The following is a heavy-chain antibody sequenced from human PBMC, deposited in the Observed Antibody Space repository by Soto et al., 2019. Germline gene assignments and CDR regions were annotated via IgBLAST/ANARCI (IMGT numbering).Heavy chain of an antibody. CDR3: AHTRYSISSFDY. D-gene: IGHD6-6*01. CDR1: GFSLTTDDVG. V-gene: IGHV2-5*02. Sequence: SGPTLVNPTQTLTLTCTFSGFSLTTDDVGVGWIRQFPGKALDWLAVVHWDDDKRYSPSLKSRLTITKDTSKNQVFLTMSNMDPVDTATYYCAHTRYSISSFDYWGQGTLVTVSS. J-gene: IGHJ4*02. CDR2: VHWDDDK.